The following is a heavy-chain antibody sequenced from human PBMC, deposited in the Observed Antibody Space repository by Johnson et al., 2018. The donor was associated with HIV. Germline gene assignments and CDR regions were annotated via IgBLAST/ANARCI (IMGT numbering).Heavy chain of an antibody. CDR2: IYSGGST. J-gene: IGHJ3*02. V-gene: IGHV3-66*01. Sequence: MLLVESGGGLVQPGGSLILSCAASGFTVSSHYMSWVRQAPGKGLEWVSVIYSGGSTYYADSVKGRFTITRDNSKNTLFLQMNSLRPEDTSVYYCAKDRYGGSYPDAFDIWGQGTMVTVSS. CDR3: AKDRYGGSYPDAFDI. CDR1: GFTVSSHY. D-gene: IGHD1-26*01.